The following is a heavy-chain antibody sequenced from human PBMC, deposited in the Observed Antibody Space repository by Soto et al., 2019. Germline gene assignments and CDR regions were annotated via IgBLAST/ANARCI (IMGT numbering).Heavy chain of an antibody. J-gene: IGHJ4*02. V-gene: IGHV4-39*01. CDR1: GGSVTSSSYY. D-gene: IGHD3-22*01. CDR2: IYYSGST. CDR3: MLGSGWKDFDY. Sequence: SETLSLTCNVPGGSVTSSSYYWGWIRQPPGKGLEWIGNIYYSGSTYYNPSLKSRVTISVDTSKNQFSLKLSSVTAADTAVYYCMLGSGWKDFDYWGQGTLVTVSS.